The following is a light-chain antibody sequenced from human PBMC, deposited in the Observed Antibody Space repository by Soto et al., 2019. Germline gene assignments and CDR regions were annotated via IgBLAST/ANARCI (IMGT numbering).Light chain of an antibody. CDR2: DSS. V-gene: IGKV3-15*01. CDR1: QSVSRA. CDR3: QQYNNWPPRYT. J-gene: IGKJ2*01. Sequence: DIVLTQSPATLSVSPGESATLSCRASQSVSRALAWYQHVPGQAPGLLIYDSSTRATGVPARFSGSGSGTRFTLTISSLQSEDFAVYYCQQYNNWPPRYTLGQGTKLQI.